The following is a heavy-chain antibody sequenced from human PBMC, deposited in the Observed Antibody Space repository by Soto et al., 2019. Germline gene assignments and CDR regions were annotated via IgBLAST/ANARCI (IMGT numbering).Heavy chain of an antibody. D-gene: IGHD7-27*01. CDR3: ARSRGGTGVHFDF. J-gene: IGHJ4*02. CDR2: MNPDSGDT. V-gene: IGHV1-8*01. CDR1: GYTFTNYD. Sequence: VSCKASGYTFTNYDINWVRQATGQGPEWMGWMNPDSGDTGYVPNFQGRVSMTRSTSISTAYMELSDLRSEDTAVYYCARSRGGTGVHFDFWGQGTQVTVSS.